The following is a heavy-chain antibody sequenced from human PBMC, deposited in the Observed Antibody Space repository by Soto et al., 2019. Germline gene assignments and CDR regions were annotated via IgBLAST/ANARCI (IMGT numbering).Heavy chain of an antibody. CDR2: IFDTETT. CDR3: ARDDRDDYKERFGH. V-gene: IGHV4-59*01. D-gene: IGHD4-4*01. Sequence: LSLTCTVSGGSFNSFYSWSWVRQPPGKGLEWIGNIFDTETTNYNPSLKSRVTISLDTAKNQFSLKLSSVTAADTAVYYCARDDRDDYKERFGHWGQGTLVTVSS. CDR1: GGSFNSFY. J-gene: IGHJ4*02.